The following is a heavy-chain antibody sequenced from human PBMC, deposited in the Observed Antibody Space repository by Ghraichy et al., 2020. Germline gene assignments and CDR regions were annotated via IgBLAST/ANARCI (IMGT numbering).Heavy chain of an antibody. CDR3: AAKSISNSWYYFDY. J-gene: IGHJ4*02. CDR1: GFIFSSYA. CDR2: ISGSGGST. Sequence: GGSLRLSCAASGFIFSSYAMSWVRQAPGKGLEWVSAISGSGGSTSYADSVKGRFTISRDNSKNTLYLQMNSLRAEDTAIYYCAAKSISNSWYYFDYWGQGTLVTVSS. V-gene: IGHV3-23*01. D-gene: IGHD6-13*01.